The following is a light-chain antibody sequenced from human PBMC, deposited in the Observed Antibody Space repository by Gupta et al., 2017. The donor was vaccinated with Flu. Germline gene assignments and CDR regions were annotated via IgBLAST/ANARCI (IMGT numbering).Light chain of an antibody. CDR1: QRVSSSY. Sequence: EIVLTQSPGTLSLSPGERATLSCRASQRVSSSYLAWYQQKPGQAPRLLIYATSSRATGVPDRFSGSGSGTSFTLTISRLEPEDFAVYYCQQHGSSAYSFGQGTKLEI. CDR3: QQHGSSAYS. J-gene: IGKJ2*03. CDR2: ATS. V-gene: IGKV3-20*01.